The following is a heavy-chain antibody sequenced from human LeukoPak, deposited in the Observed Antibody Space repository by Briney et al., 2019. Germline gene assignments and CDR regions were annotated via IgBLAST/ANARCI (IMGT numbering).Heavy chain of an antibody. D-gene: IGHD6-13*01. CDR3: ARDRTIAGNAQNWFDP. J-gene: IGHJ5*02. CDR1: GGSIRSYY. V-gene: IGHV4-59*01. Sequence: PSETLSLTCTVSGGSIRSYYWSWIRQPPGKGLEWIGYIYYSGSTNYNPSLKSRVTISVDTSKNQFSLELSSVTAADTAVYYCARDRTIAGNAQNWFDPWGQGTLVTVTS. CDR2: IYYSGST.